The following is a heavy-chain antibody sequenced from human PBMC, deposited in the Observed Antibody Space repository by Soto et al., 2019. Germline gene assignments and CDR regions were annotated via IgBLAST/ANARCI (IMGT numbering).Heavy chain of an antibody. D-gene: IGHD6-13*01. Sequence: GGSLRLSCTASGFTFSSYSFNWVRQVPGKGLEWVSSISSTSTYINYADSVRGRFTISRDNAKNSLYLQMNSLRGEDTALYYCARDSISPASDAFEIWGQGTVVTVSS. J-gene: IGHJ3*02. CDR2: ISSTSTYI. CDR3: ARDSISPASDAFEI. CDR1: GFTFSSYS. V-gene: IGHV3-21*01.